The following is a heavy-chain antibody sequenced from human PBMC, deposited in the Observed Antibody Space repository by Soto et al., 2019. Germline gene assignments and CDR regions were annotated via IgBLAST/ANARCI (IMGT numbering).Heavy chain of an antibody. Sequence: TGGFLRLSCSASGVTFISYAMHWVRQAPGKGLEKVSAISSNGGSTYYADSVKGRFTISRDNSKNTLYLQMSSLRAEDTAVYYCLKLPGRYCSGGSCYTGLNYWGQGTLVTVSS. CDR1: GVTFISYA. CDR3: LKLPGRYCSGGSCYTGLNY. J-gene: IGHJ4*02. D-gene: IGHD2-15*01. CDR2: ISSNGGST. V-gene: IGHV3-64D*06.